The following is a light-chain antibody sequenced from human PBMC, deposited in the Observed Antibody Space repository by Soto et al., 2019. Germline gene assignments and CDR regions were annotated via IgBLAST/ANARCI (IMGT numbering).Light chain of an antibody. Sequence: QSSLPQLPSASGSPGQSVAISCTGTSSDVGAYDYVSWYQQHPGKAPKLLIYDVNKRPSGVPDRFSGSKSGNTASLTVSGLQAEDEADYYCSSYAGTHIVFGTGTKVTVL. V-gene: IGLV2-8*01. CDR2: DVN. CDR1: SSDVGAYDY. J-gene: IGLJ1*01. CDR3: SSYAGTHIV.